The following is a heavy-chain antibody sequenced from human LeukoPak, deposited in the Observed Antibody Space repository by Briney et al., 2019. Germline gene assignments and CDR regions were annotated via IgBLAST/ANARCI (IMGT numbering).Heavy chain of an antibody. D-gene: IGHD4-17*01. CDR1: EFTFSSYW. CDR2: IKQDGSEK. J-gene: IGHJ1*01. V-gene: IGHV3-7*01. Sequence: GGSLRLSCAASEFTFSSYWMSWVRQAPGKGLEWVANIKQDGSEKYYVDSVKGRFTISRDNAKNSLYLQMNSLRAEDTAVYYCARDTTVTMDAEYFQHWGQGTLVTVSS. CDR3: ARDTTVTMDAEYFQH.